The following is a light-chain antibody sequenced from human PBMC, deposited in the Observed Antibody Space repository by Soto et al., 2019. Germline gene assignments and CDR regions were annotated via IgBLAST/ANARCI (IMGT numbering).Light chain of an antibody. CDR1: SSDVGGYNY. V-gene: IGLV2-14*01. CDR3: SSYTSSSTPVV. Sequence: QSALTQPASVSGSPGQSITISCTGTSSDVGGYNYVSWYQQHPVKAPKLMIYDVSNRPSGVSNRFSGSKSGNTASLTISGLQAEDDADYYCSSYTSSSTPVVFGGGTKLTVL. CDR2: DVS. J-gene: IGLJ2*01.